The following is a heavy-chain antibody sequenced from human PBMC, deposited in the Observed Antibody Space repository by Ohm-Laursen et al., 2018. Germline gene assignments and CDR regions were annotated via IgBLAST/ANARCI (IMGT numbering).Heavy chain of an antibody. CDR2: ISNTGGAT. D-gene: IGHD6-19*01. CDR3: AKMAGGWSFAY. Sequence: SLRLSCSASGFTFNSYSMNWVRQAPGKGLEWVSVISNTGGATYYADSVKGRFTISRDNSKNTLYLQMNSLRAEDTAVYYCAKMAGGWSFAYWGQGTLVTVST. J-gene: IGHJ4*02. V-gene: IGHV3-23*01. CDR1: GFTFNSYS.